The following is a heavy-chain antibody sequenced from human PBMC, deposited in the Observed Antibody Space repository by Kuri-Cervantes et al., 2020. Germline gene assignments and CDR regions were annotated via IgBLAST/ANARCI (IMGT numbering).Heavy chain of an antibody. Sequence: SQTLSLTCAVYGGSFSGYYWSWIRQHPGKGLEWIGYIYYSGSTYYNPSLKSRVTISVDTSKNQFSLKLSSVTAADTAVYYCASHGIVGATYGTDVWGQGTTVTVSS. J-gene: IGHJ6*02. CDR2: IYYSGST. CDR3: ASHGIVGATYGTDV. CDR1: GGSFSGYY. V-gene: IGHV4-31*02. D-gene: IGHD1-26*01.